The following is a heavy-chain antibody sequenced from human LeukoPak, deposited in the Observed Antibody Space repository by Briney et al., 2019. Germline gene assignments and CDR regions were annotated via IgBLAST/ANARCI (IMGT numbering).Heavy chain of an antibody. CDR1: GYTFAGYY. Sequence: ASVKVSCKASGYTFAGYYVHWVRQAPGQGLAWMGWINPNSTTTHYAQKFQGRVTMTRDTSISTAYMELRRLRSDDTATYYCARVRDRMKGYKFDYWGQGTLVTVSS. V-gene: IGHV1-2*02. J-gene: IGHJ4*02. D-gene: IGHD5-18*01. CDR3: ARVRDRMKGYKFDY. CDR2: INPNSTTT.